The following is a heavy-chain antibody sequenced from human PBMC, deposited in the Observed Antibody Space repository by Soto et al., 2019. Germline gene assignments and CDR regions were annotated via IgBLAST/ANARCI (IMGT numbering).Heavy chain of an antibody. D-gene: IGHD3-22*01. V-gene: IGHV1-69*13. Sequence: SVKVSCKASGGTFSSYAISWVRQAPGQGLEWMGGIIPIFGTANYAQKFQGRVTITADESTSTAYMELSSLRSEDTAVYYCARGYYDSSGYYYFDYWGQGTLVTVSS. CDR2: IIPIFGTA. CDR3: ARGYYDSSGYYYFDY. CDR1: GGTFSSYA. J-gene: IGHJ4*02.